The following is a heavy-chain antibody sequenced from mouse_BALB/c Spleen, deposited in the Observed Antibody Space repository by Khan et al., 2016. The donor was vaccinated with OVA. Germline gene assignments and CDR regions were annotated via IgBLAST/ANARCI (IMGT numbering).Heavy chain of an antibody. J-gene: IGHJ3*01. D-gene: IGHD1-2*01. Sequence: QVQLKESGAELARPGASVKLSCKASGYSFTDYYINWVKQRTGQGLEWIGEISPGSGDTYYNEKFKGKATLTADKSSSTAYMQLSSLTSEASAVYCWERRNYFGYTFAYWGQGTLVTVSA. CDR3: ERRNYFGYTFAY. CDR1: GYSFTDYY. V-gene: IGHV1-77*01. CDR2: ISPGSGDT.